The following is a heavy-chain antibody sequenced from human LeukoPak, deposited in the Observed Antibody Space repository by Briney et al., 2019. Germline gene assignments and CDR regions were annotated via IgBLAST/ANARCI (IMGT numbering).Heavy chain of an antibody. Sequence: SETLSLTCTVSGGSINNHHWSWIRQPPGKRLEWIAYVAYTGSAVYNPSLKSRVTISVDTSKNQFSLKPKSVTAADTAVYYCARGPLDSADYSFDYWGQGALVTASS. V-gene: IGHV4-59*11. CDR1: GGSINNHH. CDR3: ARGPLDSADYSFDY. J-gene: IGHJ4*02. D-gene: IGHD3-22*01. CDR2: VAYTGSA.